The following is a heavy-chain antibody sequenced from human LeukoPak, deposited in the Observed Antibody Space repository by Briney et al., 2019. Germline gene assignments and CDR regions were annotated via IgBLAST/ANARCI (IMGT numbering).Heavy chain of an antibody. D-gene: IGHD4-17*01. V-gene: IGHV3-21*01. CDR1: GFTFSSYS. CDR3: AEDSGDYHDCGKDV. Sequence: PGGSLRLSCAASGFTFSSYSMNWVRQAPGKGLEWVSSISSSSSYIYYADSVKGRFTISRDNAKNSLYLQMNGLRAEDTAVYYCAEDSGDYHDCGKDVGGQGPTVTVS. J-gene: IGHJ6*02. CDR2: ISSSSSYI.